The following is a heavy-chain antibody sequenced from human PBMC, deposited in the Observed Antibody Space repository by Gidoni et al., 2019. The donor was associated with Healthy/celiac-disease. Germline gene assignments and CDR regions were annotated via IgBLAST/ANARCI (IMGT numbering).Heavy chain of an antibody. V-gene: IGHV4-4*07. D-gene: IGHD2-21*01. CDR1: GGSISRYY. CDR2: IYTSGST. J-gene: IGHJ3*02. Sequence: QVQLQASGPGLVKPSETLSLTCTVSGGSISRYYCSWIRQPAGKGLEWIGRIYTSGSTNYNPSLKSRVTMSVDTSKNQFSLKLSSVTAAETAVYYCARVWGRWLQFGDAFDIWGQGTMVTVSS. CDR3: ARVWGRWLQFGDAFDI.